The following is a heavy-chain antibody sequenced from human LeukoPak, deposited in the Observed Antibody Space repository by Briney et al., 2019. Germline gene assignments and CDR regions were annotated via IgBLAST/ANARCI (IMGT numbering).Heavy chain of an antibody. J-gene: IGHJ4*02. V-gene: IGHV1-18*01. Sequence: ASVKVSCKASGYTFTSYGISWVRQAPGQGLEWMGWIRAYNGNTNYAQKLQGRVTMTTDTSTSTAYMELRSLRSDDTAVYYCARAVYYYDSSGYYFDYWGQGTLVTVSS. CDR3: ARAVYYYDSSGYYFDY. D-gene: IGHD3-22*01. CDR2: IRAYNGNT. CDR1: GYTFTSYG.